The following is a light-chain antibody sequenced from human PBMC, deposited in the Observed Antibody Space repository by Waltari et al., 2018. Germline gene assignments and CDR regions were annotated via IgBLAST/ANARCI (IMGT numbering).Light chain of an antibody. V-gene: IGLV2-14*03. Sequence: QSALTQPASVSGSPGQSITISCTGTSSDVGGYNYVSWYQQHPGKAPKLMIYDVTNRPYGVSNRFSGSKSGNTASLTISGLQAEDEAEYYCSSYTSSGTGVLFGGGTKLSVL. CDR3: SSYTSSGTGVL. J-gene: IGLJ2*01. CDR2: DVT. CDR1: SSDVGGYNY.